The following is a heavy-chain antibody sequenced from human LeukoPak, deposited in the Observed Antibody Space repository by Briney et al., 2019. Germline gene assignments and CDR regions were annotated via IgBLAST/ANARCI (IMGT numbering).Heavy chain of an antibody. D-gene: IGHD3-16*01. Sequence: PSETLSLTCAVSGYSISRGYSWGWIRQPPGKELEWIGNMYHSESTHYNPSLKSRVTISADTSKNQFSLKLSSVTAADTAVYYCARFDHVWETHGMDAFDLWGQGTMVTVSS. CDR2: MYHSEST. J-gene: IGHJ3*01. V-gene: IGHV4-38-2*01. CDR3: ARFDHVWETHGMDAFDL. CDR1: GYSISRGYS.